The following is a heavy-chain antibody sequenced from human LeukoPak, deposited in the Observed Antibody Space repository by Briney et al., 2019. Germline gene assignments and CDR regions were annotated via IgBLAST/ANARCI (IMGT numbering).Heavy chain of an antibody. CDR2: ISSSGSTI. CDR3: ARDRHKYNYDSGGYPPY. Sequence: GGSLRPSCAASGLTFSSYGMSWVRQAPGKGLEWVSYISSSGSTIYYADSVKGRFTISRDNAKNSLYLQMNTLRAEDTAVYYCARDRHKYNYDSGGYPPYWGQGTLVTVSS. D-gene: IGHD3-22*01. CDR1: GLTFSSYG. V-gene: IGHV3-48*04. J-gene: IGHJ4*02.